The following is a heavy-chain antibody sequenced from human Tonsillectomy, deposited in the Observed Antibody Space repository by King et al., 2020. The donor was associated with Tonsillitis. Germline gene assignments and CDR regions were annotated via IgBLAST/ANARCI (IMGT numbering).Heavy chain of an antibody. CDR3: ARDYKGVLDS. D-gene: IGHD3-10*01. CDR1: GGSMGTFY. J-gene: IGHJ4*02. CDR2: ISYSGNT. Sequence: QLQESGPGLVKPSETLSLTCTVPGGSMGTFYWSWIRQPPGKGLEWIGYISYSGNTNYNPSLKSRLTISLDTSKNHFSLALSSVTAADTGMYYCARDYKGVLDSWGQGILVTVSS. V-gene: IGHV4-59*01.